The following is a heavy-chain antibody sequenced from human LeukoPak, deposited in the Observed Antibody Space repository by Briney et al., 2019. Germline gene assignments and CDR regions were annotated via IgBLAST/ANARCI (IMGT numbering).Heavy chain of an antibody. J-gene: IGHJ2*01. Sequence: TSETLSLTCAVYGGSFSGYYWSWIRQPPGKGLEWIGEINHSGSTNYNPPLQSRLTMSIDTSKNQFSLKLTSVSAADTAVYFCARHQLGVGWYFDLWGPGTLVIVSS. V-gene: IGHV4-34*01. CDR3: ARHQLGVGWYFDL. CDR1: GGSFSGYY. CDR2: INHSGST. D-gene: IGHD2-2*01.